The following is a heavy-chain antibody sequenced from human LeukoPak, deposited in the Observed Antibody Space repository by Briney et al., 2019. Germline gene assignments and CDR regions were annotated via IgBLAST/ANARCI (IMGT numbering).Heavy chain of an antibody. J-gene: IGHJ6*03. V-gene: IGHV1-69*05. CDR1: GGTFSSYA. Sequence: EASVTVSCKASGGTFSSYAISWVRQAPGQGLEWMGGIIPIFGTANYAQKFQGRVTITTDESTSTAYMELSSLRSEDTAVYYCLCITIFGVVSEHNMDVWGKGTTVTVSS. CDR3: LCITIFGVVSEHNMDV. D-gene: IGHD3-3*01. CDR2: IIPIFGTA.